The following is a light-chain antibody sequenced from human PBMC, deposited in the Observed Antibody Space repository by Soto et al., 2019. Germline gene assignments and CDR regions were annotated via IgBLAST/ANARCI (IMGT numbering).Light chain of an antibody. CDR2: GNS. CDR1: SSNIGAGYD. Sequence: QALRTQPPSLSGAPGQRVTISCTGSSSNIGAGYDVHWYQQLPGTAPKLLIYGNSNRPSGVPDRFSGSKSGTSASLAITGLQAEDEADYYCQSYDSSLSGYVFGTGTKSPS. V-gene: IGLV1-40*01. CDR3: QSYDSSLSGYV. J-gene: IGLJ1*01.